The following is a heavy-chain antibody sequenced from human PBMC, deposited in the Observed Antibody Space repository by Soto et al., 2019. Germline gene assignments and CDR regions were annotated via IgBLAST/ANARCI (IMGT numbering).Heavy chain of an antibody. CDR1: GGSFSGYQ. J-gene: IGHJ6*03. V-gene: IGHV4-34*01. Sequence: QVQLQQWGAWLLKPSETLSLTCAVYGGSFSGYQWSWIRQTPGKGLGWIGEINDSGNINYNPSLKSRVTIFLDTPKKQISLKLSSVTAADTAVYYCARGLILWFGELSRRGGYYYYMDVWGKGTTVIVSS. D-gene: IGHD3-10*01. CDR3: ARGLILWFGELSRRGGYYYYMDV. CDR2: INDSGNI.